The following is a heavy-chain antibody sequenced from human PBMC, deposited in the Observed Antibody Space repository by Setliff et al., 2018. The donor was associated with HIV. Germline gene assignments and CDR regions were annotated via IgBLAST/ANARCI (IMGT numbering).Heavy chain of an antibody. V-gene: IGHV4-59*01. Sequence: PSETLSLTCTVSGGPISSYYWTWIRQPPGKGLEWVGFVYYNGGTSYNPSLKSRATVSIDTSKNQFSLNLTSVTAADTAGYYCARDRGSYNFWSGLARGDNWFDPWGQGTLVTVSS. D-gene: IGHD3-3*01. CDR2: VYYNGGT. J-gene: IGHJ5*02. CDR1: GGPISSYY. CDR3: ARDRGSYNFWSGLARGDNWFDP.